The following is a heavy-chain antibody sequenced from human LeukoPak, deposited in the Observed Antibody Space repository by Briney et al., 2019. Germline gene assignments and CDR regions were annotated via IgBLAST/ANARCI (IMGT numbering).Heavy chain of an antibody. CDR3: ASSGEEDSNFDY. D-gene: IGHD7-27*01. V-gene: IGHV4-59*01. CDR2: IYYSAST. CDR1: GGSISSYY. Sequence: SETLSLTCTVSGGSISSYYWSWIRQPPGKGLGWIRYIYYSASTNYNPSLKSRVTISADTSKNQFSLKLSSVTAADTAVYYCASSGEEDSNFDYWGQGTLVTVSS. J-gene: IGHJ4*02.